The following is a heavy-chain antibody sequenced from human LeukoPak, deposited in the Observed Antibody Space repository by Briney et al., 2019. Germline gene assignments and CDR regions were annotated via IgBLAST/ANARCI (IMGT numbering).Heavy chain of an antibody. Sequence: GESLKISCKGSGYSFTTYWLGWVRQMPGKGLEWMGIIYPGDSHTRYSPSFQGQVTISADKSVSTAYLQWSSLKASDTAMYYCARVVTAGYYYMDVWGKGTTVTVSS. CDR2: IYPGDSHT. V-gene: IGHV5-51*01. CDR1: GYSFTTYW. D-gene: IGHD2-21*02. CDR3: ARVVTAGYYYMDV. J-gene: IGHJ6*03.